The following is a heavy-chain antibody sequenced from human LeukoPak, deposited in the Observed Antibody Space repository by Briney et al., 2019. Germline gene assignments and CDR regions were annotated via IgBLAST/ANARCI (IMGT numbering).Heavy chain of an antibody. Sequence: GGSLRLSCAASGLTFSSSGMHWVRQAPGKGLEWVAFIRYDGSSKYYADSVKGRFTISRDNSKNTLYLQMNSLRAEDTAVYYCAKESAGYSSGWYDWFDPWGQGTLVTVSS. CDR3: AKESAGYSSGWYDWFDP. J-gene: IGHJ5*02. CDR1: GLTFSSSG. CDR2: IRYDGSSK. D-gene: IGHD6-19*01. V-gene: IGHV3-30*02.